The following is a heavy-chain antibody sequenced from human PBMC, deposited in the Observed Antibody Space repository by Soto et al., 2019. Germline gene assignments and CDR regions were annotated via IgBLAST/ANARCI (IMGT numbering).Heavy chain of an antibody. Sequence: QVQLVESGGGVVQPGRSLRLSCAASGFTFSSYAMHWVRQAPGKGLEWVAVISYDGSNKYYADSVKGRFTISRDNSKNTLYLQMNSLRAEDTAVYYCAREDGGQYYFDYWGQGTLVTVSS. D-gene: IGHD3-16*01. J-gene: IGHJ4*02. CDR2: ISYDGSNK. V-gene: IGHV3-30-3*01. CDR3: AREDGGQYYFDY. CDR1: GFTFSSYA.